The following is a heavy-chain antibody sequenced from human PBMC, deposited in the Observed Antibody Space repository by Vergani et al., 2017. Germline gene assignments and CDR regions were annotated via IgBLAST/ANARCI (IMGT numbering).Heavy chain of an antibody. D-gene: IGHD1-26*01. CDR3: AKDKTRARSYGGDDAFDI. V-gene: IGHV3-9*01. CDR1: GFTFDDYA. J-gene: IGHJ3*02. Sequence: EVQLVESGGGLVQPGRSLRLSCAASGFTFDDYAMHWVRQAPGKGLEWVSGISWNSGSISYADSVKGRFTISRDNAKNSLYLQMNSLRAEDTALYYCAKDKTRARSYGGDDAFDIWGQGTMVTVSS. CDR2: ISWNSGSI.